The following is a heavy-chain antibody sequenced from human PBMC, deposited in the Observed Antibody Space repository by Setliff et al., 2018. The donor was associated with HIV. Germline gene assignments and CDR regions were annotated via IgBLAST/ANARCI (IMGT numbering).Heavy chain of an antibody. J-gene: IGHJ4*02. CDR3: ARLSKYFDFWTPDC. D-gene: IGHD3-3*01. Sequence: GESLKISCKSSGYSFTNYWVGWVRQMPGNGLEWMGLIWPDDSDTIYSPSFRGQVTMSADKSINTAYLQWSSLKAPDTAIYYCARLSKYFDFWTPDCWGQGTLVTVSS. CDR1: GYSFTNYW. CDR2: IWPDDSDT. V-gene: IGHV5-51*01.